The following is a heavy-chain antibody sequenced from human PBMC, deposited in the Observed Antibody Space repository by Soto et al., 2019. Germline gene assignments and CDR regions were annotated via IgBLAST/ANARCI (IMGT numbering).Heavy chain of an antibody. V-gene: IGHV1-69*01. D-gene: IGHD6-6*01. CDR2: IIPIFGTA. CDR3: ARDPSSIAARRGYYYYGMDV. Sequence: QVQLVQSGAEVKKPGSSVKVSCKASGGTFSSYAISWVRQAPGQGLEWMGGIIPIFGTANYAQKFPGRVTITADESTSTAYMELSSLRSEDTAVYYCARDPSSIAARRGYYYYGMDVWGQGTTVTVSS. CDR1: GGTFSSYA. J-gene: IGHJ6*02.